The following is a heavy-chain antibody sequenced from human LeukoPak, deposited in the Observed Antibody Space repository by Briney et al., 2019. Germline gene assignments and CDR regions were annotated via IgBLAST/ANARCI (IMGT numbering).Heavy chain of an antibody. J-gene: IGHJ3*02. CDR1: GVTVSSNY. V-gene: IGHV3-66*01. Sequence: GRSLRLSCAVSGVTVSSNYMSWVRNAPRTGLGRVLFLYSDGRTYYADSVKDRFIISGDNSMNTLYLQMNSRRAGDTVVYYCGRYSGSYGYAFDIWGQGTMVTVSS. D-gene: IGHD1-26*01. CDR2: LYSDGRT. CDR3: GRYSGSYGYAFDI.